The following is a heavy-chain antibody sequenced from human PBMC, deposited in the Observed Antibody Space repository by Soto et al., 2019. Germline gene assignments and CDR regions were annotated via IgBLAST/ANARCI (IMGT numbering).Heavy chain of an antibody. V-gene: IGHV1-18*01. D-gene: IGHD5-18*01. Sequence: QVHLVQSGAEVKKPGASVKVSCKGSGYGFTTYGITWVRQAPGQGLEWMAWISAHNGNTNYAQKLQGRVTVTRDTSTSTAYMELRSLRSDDTAVYYCARRIHLWPITYYFDYWGQGTLVTVSS. CDR3: ARRIHLWPITYYFDY. CDR2: ISAHNGNT. J-gene: IGHJ4*02. CDR1: GYGFTTYG.